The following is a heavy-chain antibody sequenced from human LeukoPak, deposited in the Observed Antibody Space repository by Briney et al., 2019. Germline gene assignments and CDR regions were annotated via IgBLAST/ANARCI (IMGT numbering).Heavy chain of an antibody. CDR1: GFTFSSYG. D-gene: IGHD4-17*01. V-gene: IGHV3-30*18. J-gene: IGHJ6*02. CDR3: AKDWLAVTILSYYYYGMDV. Sequence: QPGGSLRLSCAASGFTFSSYGMHWVRQAPGKGLEWVAVISYDGSNKYYADSVKGRFTISRDNSKNTLYLQMNSLRAEDTAVYYCAKDWLAVTILSYYYYGMDVWGQGTTVTVSS. CDR2: ISYDGSNK.